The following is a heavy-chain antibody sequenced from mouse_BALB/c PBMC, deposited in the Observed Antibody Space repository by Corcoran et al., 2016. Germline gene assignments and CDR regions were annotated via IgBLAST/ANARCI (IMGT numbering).Heavy chain of an antibody. CDR3: AYDRYGYAMDY. Sequence: EVQLQQSGAELVKPGAPVKLSCTASGFNIKDTYMHWVKQRPEQGLEWIGRIDPANGNTKYDPKFQGKATITADTSSNTAYLQLSSLTSEDTAVYYCAYDRYGYAMDYWGQGTSVTVSS. V-gene: IGHV14-3*02. CDR2: IDPANGNT. J-gene: IGHJ4*01. CDR1: GFNIKDTY. D-gene: IGHD2-14*01.